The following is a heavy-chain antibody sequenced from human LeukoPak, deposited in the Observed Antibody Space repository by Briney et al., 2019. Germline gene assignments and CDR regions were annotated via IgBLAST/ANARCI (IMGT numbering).Heavy chain of an antibody. CDR3: ARARYWGAVVAALYYYYGMDV. CDR1: GYTFTSYD. CDR2: INPSGGST. V-gene: IGHV1-46*01. J-gene: IGHJ6*02. D-gene: IGHD2-15*01. Sequence: ASVKVSCKASGYTFTSYDINWVRQAPGQGLEWMGIINPSGGSTSYAQKFQGRVTMTRDTSTSTVYMELSSLRSEDTAVYYCARARYWGAVVAALYYYYGMDVWGQGTTVTVSS.